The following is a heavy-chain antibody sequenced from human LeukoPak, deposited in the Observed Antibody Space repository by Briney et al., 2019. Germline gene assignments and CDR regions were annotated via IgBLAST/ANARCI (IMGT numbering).Heavy chain of an antibody. CDR1: GFTVSSNY. V-gene: IGHV3-53*05. CDR3: AKDPNGSGSLVHY. D-gene: IGHD3-10*01. Sequence: PGGSLRLSCAASGFTVSSNYMSWVRQAPGKGLEWVSIIYSGGSTFYADSVKGRFTISRDNSKNTLYLQMNSLRAEDTAVYYCAKDPNGSGSLVHYWGQGTLVTVSS. J-gene: IGHJ4*02. CDR2: IYSGGST.